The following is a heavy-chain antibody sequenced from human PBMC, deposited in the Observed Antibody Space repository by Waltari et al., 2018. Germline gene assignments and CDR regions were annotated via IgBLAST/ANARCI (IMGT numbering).Heavy chain of an antibody. CDR3: TRRDLAGITSGGSFKY. D-gene: IGHD6-19*01. V-gene: IGHV3-30*04. Sequence: QVQMVESGGGVVQPGTSLRLSCATSGFTFTDYALHWVRQAPGKGLEWLWTLSSHGNEAFYAASLKGRFTSPRDVPQHTLYLPTTSSSADDTAVYFCTRRDLAGITSGGSFKYWGQGTLGIVSS. CDR1: GFTFTDYA. J-gene: IGHJ1*01. CDR2: LSSHGNEA.